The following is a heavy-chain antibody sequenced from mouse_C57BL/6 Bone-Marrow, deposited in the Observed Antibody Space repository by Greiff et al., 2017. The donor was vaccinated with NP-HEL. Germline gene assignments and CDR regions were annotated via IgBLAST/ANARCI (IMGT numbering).Heavy chain of an antibody. CDR3: ARFLYGNFPDY. V-gene: IGHV5-4*03. Sequence: EVKLQESGGGLVKPGGSLKLSCAASGFTFSSYAMSWVRQTPEKRLEWVATISDGGSYTYYPDNVKGRFTISRDNAKNNLYLQMSHLKSEDTAMYYCARFLYGNFPDYWGQGTTLTVSS. D-gene: IGHD2-1*01. J-gene: IGHJ2*01. CDR2: ISDGGSYT. CDR1: GFTFSSYA.